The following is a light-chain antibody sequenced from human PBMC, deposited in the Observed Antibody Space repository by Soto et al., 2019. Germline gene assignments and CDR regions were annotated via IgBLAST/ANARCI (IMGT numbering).Light chain of an antibody. J-gene: IGKJ1*01. CDR3: KQYGSSPPRT. Sequence: EIVLTQSPGILSLSPGQRVTLSCRASQSVSNDFLAWYQQKPGQAPRLLIYGASTRATDVPDRFSGSGSGADFTLTISRLEPEDFAVYYCKQYGSSPPRTCGQGTKVDIK. CDR2: GAS. CDR1: QSVSNDF. V-gene: IGKV3-20*01.